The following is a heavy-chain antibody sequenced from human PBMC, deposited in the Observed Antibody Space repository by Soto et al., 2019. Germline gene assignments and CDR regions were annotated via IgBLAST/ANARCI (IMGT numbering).Heavy chain of an antibody. CDR1: GGSIRSGDYY. CDR2: IYYSGST. D-gene: IGHD6-13*01. V-gene: IGHV4-30-4*01. Sequence: LSLTCTVSGGSIRSGDYYWSWIRQPPGKGLEWIGYIYYSGSTYYNPSLKSRVTISVDTSKNQFSLKLSLRSDDTAVYYCARDDSNLPAAGCDYWGQGTLVTVSS. J-gene: IGHJ4*02. CDR3: ARDDSNLPAAGCDY.